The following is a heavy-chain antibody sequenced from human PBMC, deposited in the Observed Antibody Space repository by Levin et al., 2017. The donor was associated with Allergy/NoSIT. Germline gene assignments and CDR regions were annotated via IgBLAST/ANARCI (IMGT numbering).Heavy chain of an antibody. CDR2: IYHSGST. J-gene: IGHJ2*01. CDR3: ARGRAAGTVTTSRMGYFDL. CDR1: GGSIRSGGYS. V-gene: IGHV4-30-2*01. D-gene: IGHD4-17*01. Sequence: SQTLSLTCAVSGGSIRSGGYSWSWIRQPPGKGLEWIGYIYHSGSTYYNPSLKSRVTISVDRSKNQFSLKLSSVTAADTAVYYCARGRAAGTVTTSRMGYFDLWGRGTLVTVSS.